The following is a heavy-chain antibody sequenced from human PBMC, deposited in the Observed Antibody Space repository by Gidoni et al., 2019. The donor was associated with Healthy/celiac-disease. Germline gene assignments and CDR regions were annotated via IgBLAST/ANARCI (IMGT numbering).Heavy chain of an antibody. J-gene: IGHJ4*02. CDR1: GGTFSSYA. CDR3: ARVAAYCGGDCYDLLDY. D-gene: IGHD2-21*02. V-gene: IGHV1-69*01. CDR2: IIPIFGTA. Sequence: QVQLVQSGAEVKKPGFSVKVSCKASGGTFSSYAISWVRQAPGQGLEWMGGIIPIFGTASYAQKFQGRVTITADESTSTAYMELSSLRSEDTAVYYCARVAAYCGGDCYDLLDYWGQGTLVTVSS.